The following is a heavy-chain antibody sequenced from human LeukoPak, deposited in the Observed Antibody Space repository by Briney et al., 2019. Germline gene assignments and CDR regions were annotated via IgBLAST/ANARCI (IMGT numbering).Heavy chain of an antibody. Sequence: ASXXVSCKASGYTFTGYYMHWVRQAPGQGLEWMGWINPNSGGTSYAQKFQGRVTMTRDTSISTAYMELSRLRSDDTAVYYCARAADYYDSSGDFDYWGQGTLVTVSS. V-gene: IGHV1-2*02. CDR1: GYTFTGYY. D-gene: IGHD3-22*01. CDR2: INPNSGGT. J-gene: IGHJ4*02. CDR3: ARAADYYDSSGDFDY.